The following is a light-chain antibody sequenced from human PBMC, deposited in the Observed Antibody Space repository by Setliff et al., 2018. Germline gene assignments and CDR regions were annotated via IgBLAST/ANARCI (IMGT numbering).Light chain of an antibody. J-gene: IGLJ1*01. CDR3: NAYTSGTTYV. V-gene: IGLV2-14*03. CDR1: SSDVGSYDL. Sequence: QSAPTQPASVSGSPGQSITISCSGTSSDVGSYDLVSWYQQHPGKAPKLIIYGVSDRPSGVSNRFSDSKSGNTASLTISGLQTEDEADYYCNAYTSGTTYVFGTGTKVTVL. CDR2: GVS.